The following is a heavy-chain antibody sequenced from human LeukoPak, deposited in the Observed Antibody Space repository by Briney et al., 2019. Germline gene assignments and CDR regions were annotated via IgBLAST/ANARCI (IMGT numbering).Heavy chain of an antibody. CDR1: GGSISSGGYY. CDR2: IYYSGST. J-gene: IGHJ4*02. CDR3: ARWDSGSYQNSFDY. D-gene: IGHD1-26*01. V-gene: IGHV4-31*03. Sequence: SETLSLTCTVSGGSISSGGYYWSWIRQHPGKGLEWIGYIYYSGSTYYNPSLKSRVTISVDTSKNQFSLKLSSVTAADTAVYYCARWDSGSYQNSFDYWGQGTLVTASS.